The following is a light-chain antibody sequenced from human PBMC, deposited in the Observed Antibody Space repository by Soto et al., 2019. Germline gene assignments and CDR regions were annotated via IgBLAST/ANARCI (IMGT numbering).Light chain of an antibody. CDR2: YDD. CDR3: AAWDDSLNGPV. CDR1: GSNIGNNA. J-gene: IGLJ1*01. Sequence: QSVLTQPPSMSEAPRQRVTISCSGSGSNIGNNAVSWYQQFPGKAPKLLIYYDDVLASGVSDRFSGSKSGTSASLAISGLQSEDEADCYCAAWDDSLNGPVFGTGTKVTVL. V-gene: IGLV1-36*01.